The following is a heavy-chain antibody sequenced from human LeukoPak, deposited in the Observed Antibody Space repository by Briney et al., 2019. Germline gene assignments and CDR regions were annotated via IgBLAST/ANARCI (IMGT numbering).Heavy chain of an antibody. J-gene: IGHJ5*02. D-gene: IGHD2-2*02. V-gene: IGHV1-46*01. CDR2: INPSGSNT. CDR3: TRAHGGNCSSTSCYTWSGWFDP. Sequence: GASVKLSCKASGFTFSSYCMHWVRQAPGQGLEWMGIINPSGSNTSYAEKFQGRVTMTRDMSTSTVYMAMSSLRSEDTAVYYCTRAHGGNCSSTSCYTWSGWFDPWGQGTLVTVSS. CDR1: GFTFSSYC.